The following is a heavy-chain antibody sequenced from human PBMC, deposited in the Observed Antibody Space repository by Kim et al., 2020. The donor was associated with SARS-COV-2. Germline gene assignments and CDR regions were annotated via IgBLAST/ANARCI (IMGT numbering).Heavy chain of an antibody. Sequence: GGSLRLSCAASGFTFRSYGLTWVRQAPGKGLEWVSSISGGGESSYYADSVKGRFAISRDNSKNTLYLQMSSLRAEDTAVYYCARGYDSNVWGQGTLVTVSS. V-gene: IGHV3-23*01. CDR3: ARGYDSNV. D-gene: IGHD3-22*01. J-gene: IGHJ4*02. CDR1: GFTFRSYG. CDR2: ISGGGESS.